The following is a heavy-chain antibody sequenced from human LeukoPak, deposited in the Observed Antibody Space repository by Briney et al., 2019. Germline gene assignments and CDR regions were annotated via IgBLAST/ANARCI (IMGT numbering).Heavy chain of an antibody. V-gene: IGHV4-39*01. J-gene: IGHJ4*02. Sequence: PSETLSLTCTVSGGSISSSSYYWGWIRQPPGKGLEWIGSIYYSGSTYYNPSLKSRVTISVDTSKNQFSLKLSSVTAADTAVYYCARTYVGATYDYWGQGTLVTVSS. CDR2: IYYSGST. CDR3: ARTYVGATYDY. D-gene: IGHD1-26*01. CDR1: GGSISSSSYY.